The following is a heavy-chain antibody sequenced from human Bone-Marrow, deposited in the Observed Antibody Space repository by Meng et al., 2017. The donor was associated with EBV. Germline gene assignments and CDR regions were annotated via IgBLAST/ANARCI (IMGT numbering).Heavy chain of an antibody. D-gene: IGHD1-26*01. CDR1: GGTFSSYA. Sequence: QVQLVQTGAEVKKPGSSVKVPCKASGGTFSSYAISWVRQAPGQGLEWMGGIIPIFGTANYAQKFQGRVTITADESTSTAYMELSSLRSEDTAVYYCAATWMGGSYPFDYWGQGTLVTVSS. CDR3: AATWMGGSYPFDY. V-gene: IGHV1-69*01. J-gene: IGHJ4*02. CDR2: IIPIFGTA.